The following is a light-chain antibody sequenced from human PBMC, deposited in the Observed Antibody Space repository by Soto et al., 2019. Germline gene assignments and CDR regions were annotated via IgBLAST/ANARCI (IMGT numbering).Light chain of an antibody. CDR3: QKYNSAPWT. CDR1: QGISNY. CDR2: VAS. J-gene: IGKJ1*01. Sequence: DIQMTQSPSSLSASVGDRVTITCRASQGISNYLAWYQQQPGKDPKLLIYVASTLQSGVPSRFSGGGSGTDYTLTISSLQPEDVATYYCQKYNSAPWTFGQGTKVEIK. V-gene: IGKV1-27*01.